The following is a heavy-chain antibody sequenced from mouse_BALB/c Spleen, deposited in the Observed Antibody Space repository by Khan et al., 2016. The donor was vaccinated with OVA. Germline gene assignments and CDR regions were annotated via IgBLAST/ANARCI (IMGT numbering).Heavy chain of an antibody. CDR1: GYTFTTYG. V-gene: IGHV1S132*01. D-gene: IGHD1-1*01. CDR2: IYTGTANS. J-gene: IGHJ2*01. Sequence: QVQLQQSGAELVKPGASVKLSCKTSGYTFTTYGMHWVKQTPGQGLEWIARIYTGTANSYYDDEFKEQATLTADNSSSTAYLQISSLKTEDSDDYVWARGGAYYHFDHWGQGTTVTVSS. CDR3: ARGGAYYHFDH.